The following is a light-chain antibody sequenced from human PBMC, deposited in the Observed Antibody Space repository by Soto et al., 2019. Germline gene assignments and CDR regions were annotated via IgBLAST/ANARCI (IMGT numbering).Light chain of an antibody. CDR3: CSYARTYRLMI. CDR1: SSDVGGYNY. V-gene: IGLV2-11*01. Sequence: QSALTQPRSVSGSPGQSVTISCTGTSSDVGGYNYVSWYQQHPGKAPKLMIYDVSKRPSGVPDRFSGSKSGNTASLTISGLQTEDEADYYCCSYARTYRLMIFGEGTKLTVL. CDR2: DVS. J-gene: IGLJ2*01.